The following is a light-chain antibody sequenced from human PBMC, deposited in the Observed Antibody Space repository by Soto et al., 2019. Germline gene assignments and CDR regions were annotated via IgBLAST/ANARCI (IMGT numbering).Light chain of an antibody. CDR3: HPYNNWPPIT. CDR1: QSVSSN. Sequence: EIVMTQSPATLSVSPGESATLSCRASQSVSSNLAWYQQKPGQAPRLLIYGASTRATGIPARFSGSGSGTEFTLTISSLQSEDFTVYYCHPYNNWPPITFGQGTRLEIK. V-gene: IGKV3-15*01. CDR2: GAS. J-gene: IGKJ5*01.